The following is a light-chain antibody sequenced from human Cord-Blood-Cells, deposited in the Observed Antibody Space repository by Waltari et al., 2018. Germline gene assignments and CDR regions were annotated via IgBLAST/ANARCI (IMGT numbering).Light chain of an antibody. V-gene: IGKV3-11*01. CDR1: KSVSSY. Sequence: EIVLIQSPATLSSSPGERATLSCRASKSVSSYFAWYQQKPGQAPRLLIYDAANRATGIPARFSGSGCGADFTLTISSLEPEDFAVDYCQQRSNWPQTFGQGTKVEIK. J-gene: IGKJ1*01. CDR3: QQRSNWPQT. CDR2: DAA.